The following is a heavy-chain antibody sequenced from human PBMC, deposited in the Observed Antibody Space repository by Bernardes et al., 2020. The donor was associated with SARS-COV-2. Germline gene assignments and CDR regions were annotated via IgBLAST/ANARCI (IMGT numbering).Heavy chain of an antibody. J-gene: IGHJ6*02. Sequence: GSLRLSCAASGFTFSDYYMSWIRQAPGKGLEWVSYNSSSGSTIYYADSVKGRFTISRDNAKNSLYLQMNSLRAEDTAVYYCARDLAAAGNHYYYYGMDVWGQGTTVTVSS. CDR1: GFTFSDYY. CDR2: NSSSGSTI. D-gene: IGHD6-13*01. CDR3: ARDLAAAGNHYYYYGMDV. V-gene: IGHV3-11*01.